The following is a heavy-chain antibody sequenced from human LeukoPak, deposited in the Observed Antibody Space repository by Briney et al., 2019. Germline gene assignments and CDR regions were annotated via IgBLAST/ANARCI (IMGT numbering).Heavy chain of an antibody. D-gene: IGHD3-10*01. CDR3: AKDQNRDPMVRGVIIWDYFDY. V-gene: IGHV3-23*01. J-gene: IGHJ4*02. CDR2: ISGSGGST. Sequence: PGGSLRLSCAASGFTFSSYAMSWVRQAPGKGLEWVSAISGSGGSTYYADSVKGRFTISRDNSKNTLYLQMNSLRAEDTAVYYCAKDQNRDPMVRGVIIWDYFDYWGQGTLVTVSS. CDR1: GFTFSSYA.